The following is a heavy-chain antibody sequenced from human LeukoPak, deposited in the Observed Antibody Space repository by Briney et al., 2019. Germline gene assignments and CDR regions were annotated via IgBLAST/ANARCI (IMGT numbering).Heavy chain of an antibody. D-gene: IGHD3-9*01. CDR3: ARDRYDNSEAFEI. CDR2: ISGSGGST. J-gene: IGHJ3*02. CDR1: GFTFSIYA. V-gene: IGHV3-23*01. Sequence: HPGGSLRLSCAASGFTFSIYAMTWVRQAPGKGLEWVSTISGSGGSTYYADSVKGRFTISRDNAKNSLYLQMNCLRAEDTAVYDCARDRYDNSEAFEIWGQGTKVTVSS.